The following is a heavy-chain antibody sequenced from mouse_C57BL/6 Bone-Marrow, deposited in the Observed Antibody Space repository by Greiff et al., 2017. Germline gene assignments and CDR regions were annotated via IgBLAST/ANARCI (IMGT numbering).Heavy chain of an antibody. Sequence: QVQLQQPGAELVRPGTSVKLSCKASGYTFTSYWMHWVKQRPGQGLEWIGVIDPSDSYTNYNQKFKGKATLTVDTSSSTAYMQLSSLTSGDSAVYDCASPDILLRWYFDVWGTGTTVTVSS. J-gene: IGHJ1*03. V-gene: IGHV1-59*01. CDR3: ASPDILLRWYFDV. CDR1: GYTFTSYW. CDR2: IDPSDSYT. D-gene: IGHD1-1*01.